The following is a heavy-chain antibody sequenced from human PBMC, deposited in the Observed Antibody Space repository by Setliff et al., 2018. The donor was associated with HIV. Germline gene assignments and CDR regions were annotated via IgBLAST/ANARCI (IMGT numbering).Heavy chain of an antibody. CDR2: ISPDGNRN. Sequence: PGGSLRLSCAASGFTFSIYWMHWVRQTPGEGQEWVASISPDGNRNHCVGSVKGRFAASRDNAKSSLYLQMNSLRAEDTAVYYCARVLLRTNAVYGVVSNWFDPWGQGALVTVSS. D-gene: IGHD2-8*01. V-gene: IGHV3-7*03. CDR1: GFTFSIYW. J-gene: IGHJ5*02. CDR3: ARVLLRTNAVYGVVSNWFDP.